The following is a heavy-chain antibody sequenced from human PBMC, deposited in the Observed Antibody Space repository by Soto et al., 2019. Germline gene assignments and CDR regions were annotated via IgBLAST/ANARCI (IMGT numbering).Heavy chain of an antibody. V-gene: IGHV3-49*04. CDR3: TRDLILTGYGLFDY. J-gene: IGHJ4*02. D-gene: IGHD3-9*01. CDR2: IRSKAYGGTT. CDR1: GFPFVDYA. Sequence: PGGSLRLSLTALGFPFVDYAMSWVRQVPGKGLEWVGFIRSKAYGGTTEYAASVKGRFTTTRDDSNSIAYLQMNSLKIEDTAVYYCTRDLILTGYGLFDYWGQGTLVTVSS.